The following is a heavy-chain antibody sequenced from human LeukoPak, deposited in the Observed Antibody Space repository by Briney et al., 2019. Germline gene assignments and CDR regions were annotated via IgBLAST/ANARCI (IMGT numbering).Heavy chain of an antibody. Sequence: GASVKVSCKASGGTFSSYAISWVRQAPGQGLEWMGGIIPIFGTANYAQKFQGRVTITTDESTSTAYMELGSLRSEDAAVYYCARCLTEVACDPWGQGTLVTVSS. V-gene: IGHV1-69*05. CDR1: GGTFSSYA. J-gene: IGHJ5*02. CDR3: ARCLTEVACDP. CDR2: IIPIFGTA.